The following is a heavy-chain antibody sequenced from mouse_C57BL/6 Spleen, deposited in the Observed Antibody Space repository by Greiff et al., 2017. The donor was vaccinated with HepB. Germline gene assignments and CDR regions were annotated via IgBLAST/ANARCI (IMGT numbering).Heavy chain of an antibody. V-gene: IGHV1-26*01. D-gene: IGHD4-1*02. CDR2: INPNNGGT. CDR3: ARSQLGFAY. Sequence: EVKLQQSGPELVKPGASVKISCKASGYTFTDYYMNWVKQSHGKSLEWIGDINPNNGGTSYNQKFKGKATLTVDKSSSTAYMELRSLTSEDSAVYYCARSQLGFAYWGQGTLVTVSA. J-gene: IGHJ3*01. CDR1: GYTFTDYY.